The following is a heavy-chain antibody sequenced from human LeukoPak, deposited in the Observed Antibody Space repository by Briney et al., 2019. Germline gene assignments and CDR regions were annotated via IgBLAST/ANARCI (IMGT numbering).Heavy chain of an antibody. J-gene: IGHJ4*02. D-gene: IGHD3-3*01. CDR3: ARGANYDFWSGYYRY. CDR2: IYYSGST. CDR1: GGSFSISSYY. V-gene: IGHV4-39*07. Sequence: SETLSLTCTVSGGSFSISSYYLGCTRHPPGNRLYPIGSIYYSGSTNYNPSLKSRVTISVDTSKNQFSLKLSSVTAADTAVYYCARGANYDFWSGYYRYWGQGTLVTVSS.